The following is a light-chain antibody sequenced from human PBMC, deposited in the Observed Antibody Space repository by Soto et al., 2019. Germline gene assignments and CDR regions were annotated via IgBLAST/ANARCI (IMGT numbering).Light chain of an antibody. J-gene: IGLJ1*01. Sequence: QPVLTQPPSASGTPGQRVTISCSGSSSNIGGNYVYWYQHLPGTAPKLLIYRNNQRPSGVPDRFSGSKSGTSASLAISGLRSDDETDYYCAAWDDSLSGQVFGTGTKVTVL. V-gene: IGLV1-47*01. CDR2: RNN. CDR1: SSNIGGNY. CDR3: AAWDDSLSGQV.